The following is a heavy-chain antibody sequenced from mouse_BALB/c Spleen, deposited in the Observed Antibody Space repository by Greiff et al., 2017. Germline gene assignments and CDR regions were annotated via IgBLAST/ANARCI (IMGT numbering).Heavy chain of an antibody. CDR2: INPGSGGT. CDR3: ARWGYDGGYFDY. V-gene: IGHV1-54*03. Sequence: ESGAELVRPGTSVKVSCKASGYAFTNYLIEWVKQRPGQGLEWIGVINPGSGGTNYNEKFKGKATLTADKSSSTAYMQLSSLTSDDSAVYFCARWGYDGGYFDYWGQGTTLTVSS. J-gene: IGHJ2*01. D-gene: IGHD2-2*01. CDR1: GYAFTNYL.